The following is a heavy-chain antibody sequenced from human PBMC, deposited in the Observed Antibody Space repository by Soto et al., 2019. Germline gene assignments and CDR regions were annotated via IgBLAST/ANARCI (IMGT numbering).Heavy chain of an antibody. CDR3: AGACGMGCYP. CDR1: GGSVSSGSYY. CDR2: IYYSGST. D-gene: IGHD2-15*01. J-gene: IGHJ5*02. V-gene: IGHV4-61*01. Sequence: ASETLSLTFTVSGGSVSSGSYYWSWIRQPPGKGLEWIGYIYYSGSTNYNPSLKSRVTISVETSNNQFSLKLSSVTAADTAVYYCAGACGMGCYPWGQGTLVTVSS.